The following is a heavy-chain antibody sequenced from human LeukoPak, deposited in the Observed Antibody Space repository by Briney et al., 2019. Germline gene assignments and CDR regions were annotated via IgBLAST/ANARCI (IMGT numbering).Heavy chain of an antibody. CDR2: ISAYNGNT. CDR3: ASAAAGNNDAFDI. Sequence: ASVKVSCKASGYTLTSYGISWVRQAPGQGLEWMGWISAYNGNTNYAQKLQGRVTMTTDTSTSTAYMELRSLRSDDTAVYYCASAAAGNNDAFDIWGQGTMVTVSS. J-gene: IGHJ3*02. D-gene: IGHD6-13*01. V-gene: IGHV1-18*01. CDR1: GYTLTSYG.